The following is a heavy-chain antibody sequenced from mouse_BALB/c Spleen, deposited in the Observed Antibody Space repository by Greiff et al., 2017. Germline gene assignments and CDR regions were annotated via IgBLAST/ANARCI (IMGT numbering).Heavy chain of an antibody. D-gene: IGHD2-14*01. CDR3: ARYRYDRYFDV. CDR2: ILPGSGST. J-gene: IGHJ1*01. V-gene: IGHV1-9*01. Sequence: VQLQESGAELMKPGASVKISCKATGYTFSSYWIEWVKQRPGHGLEWIGEILPGSGSTNYNEKFKGKATFTADTSSNTAYMQLSSLTSEDSAVYYCARYRYDRYFDVWGAGTTVTVSS. CDR1: GYTFSSYW.